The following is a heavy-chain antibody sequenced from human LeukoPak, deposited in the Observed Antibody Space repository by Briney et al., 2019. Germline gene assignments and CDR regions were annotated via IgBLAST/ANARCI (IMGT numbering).Heavy chain of an antibody. D-gene: IGHD3-3*01. Sequence: GGSLRLSRAASGFTVSSNYMSWVRQAPGKGLEWVSVIYSGGSTYYADSVKGRFTISRDNSKNTLYLQMNSLRAEDTAVYYCAGYDFWSNYFGYWGQGTLVTVSS. CDR2: IYSGGST. CDR3: AGYDFWSNYFGY. V-gene: IGHV3-53*01. CDR1: GFTVSSNY. J-gene: IGHJ4*02.